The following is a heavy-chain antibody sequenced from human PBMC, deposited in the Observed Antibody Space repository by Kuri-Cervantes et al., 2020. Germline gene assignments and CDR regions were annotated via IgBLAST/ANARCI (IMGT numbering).Heavy chain of an antibody. D-gene: IGHD4-11*01. CDR2: IYYSGST. V-gene: IGHV4-59*08. CDR3: ARPGYSNYFDY. Sequence: SETLSLTCTVSGGSISSYYWSWIRQPPGKGLEWIGYIYYSGSTNYNPSLKSRVTISVDTSKNQFSLKLSSVTAADTAVYYCARPGYSNYFDYWGQGILVTVSS. CDR1: GGSISSYY. J-gene: IGHJ4*02.